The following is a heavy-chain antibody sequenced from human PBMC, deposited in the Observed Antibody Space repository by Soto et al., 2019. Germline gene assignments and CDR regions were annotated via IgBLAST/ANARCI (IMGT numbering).Heavy chain of an antibody. V-gene: IGHV3-21*01. Sequence: GGSLRLSFAASGFTFSSYSMNWVRQAPGKGLEWVSSISSSSSYIYYEDSVKGRFTISRDKAKNSLYLQMNSLRAEDTAVYYCARDSIFFTSCYSWFDPWGQGTLVTFSS. J-gene: IGHJ5*02. CDR3: ARDSIFFTSCYSWFDP. D-gene: IGHD2-2*01. CDR2: ISSSSSYI. CDR1: GFTFSSYS.